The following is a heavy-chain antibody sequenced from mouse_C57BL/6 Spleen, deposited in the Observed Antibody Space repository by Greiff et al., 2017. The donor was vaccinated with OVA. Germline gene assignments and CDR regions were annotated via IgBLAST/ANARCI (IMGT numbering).Heavy chain of an antibody. Sequence: EVQLQQSVAELVRPGASVKLSCTASGFTIKNTYMHWVKQRPEQGLEWIGRIDPANGNTKYAPKFQGKATITADKSSNTAYLQLSSLTSEDTAIYYCASSTMVPYYALDYWGQGTSVTVSS. CDR2: IDPANGNT. V-gene: IGHV14-3*01. D-gene: IGHD2-1*01. J-gene: IGHJ4*01. CDR3: ASSTMVPYYALDY. CDR1: GFTIKNTY.